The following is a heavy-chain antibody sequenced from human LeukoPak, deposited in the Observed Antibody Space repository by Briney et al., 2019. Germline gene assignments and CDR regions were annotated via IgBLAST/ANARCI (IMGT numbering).Heavy chain of an antibody. V-gene: IGHV4-59*08. CDR1: GGSISSYY. Sequence: SETLSLTCTVSGGSISSYYWSWIRQPPGKGLEWIGYIYYSGSTNYNPSLKSRVTISVDTSKNQFSLKLSSVTAADTAVYYCAGGFYDRFYYYGMDVWGQGTTVTVSS. J-gene: IGHJ6*02. CDR2: IYYSGST. D-gene: IGHD3-22*01. CDR3: AGGFYDRFYYYGMDV.